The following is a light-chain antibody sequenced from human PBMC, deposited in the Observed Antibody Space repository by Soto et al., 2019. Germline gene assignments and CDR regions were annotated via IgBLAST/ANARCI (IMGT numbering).Light chain of an antibody. CDR3: QQYSSSPIT. Sequence: EIVLRQSPDPLSLSPGERATLSCRASQSSSSTCLAWYQQKPGQAPRLLIYGASSRATGIPDRFSGGGSGTDFSLTISRLDPEDFAVYYCQQYSSSPITFGQGTRLENK. J-gene: IGKJ5*01. CDR2: GAS. CDR1: QSSSSTC. V-gene: IGKV3-20*01.